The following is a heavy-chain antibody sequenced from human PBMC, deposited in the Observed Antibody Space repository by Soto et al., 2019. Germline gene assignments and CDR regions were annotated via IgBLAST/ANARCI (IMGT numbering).Heavy chain of an antibody. V-gene: IGHV1-18*01. D-gene: IGHD6-19*01. Sequence: ASVKVSCKASGYTFTSCGISWVRQAPGQGLEWMGWINAYNGNTNYAQKLQGRVTMTTDTSTSTAYMELRSLRSDDTAVFYCARDPVAGTYFDYWGQGTLVTVS. J-gene: IGHJ4*02. CDR3: ARDPVAGTYFDY. CDR2: INAYNGNT. CDR1: GYTFTSCG.